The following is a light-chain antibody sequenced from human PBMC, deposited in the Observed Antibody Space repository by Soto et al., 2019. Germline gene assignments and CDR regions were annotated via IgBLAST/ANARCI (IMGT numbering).Light chain of an antibody. V-gene: IGLV2-18*01. Sequence: QSALTQPPSVSGSPGQSVTISCTGTSTDFVSYNRVSWYQQPPGTAPKLMIYEVSKRPSGVPDRFSGSKSGNTASLTISGLQAADEADYYCSLYTSENAYVFGXG. CDR1: STDFVSYNR. CDR2: EVS. J-gene: IGLJ1*01. CDR3: SLYTSENAYV.